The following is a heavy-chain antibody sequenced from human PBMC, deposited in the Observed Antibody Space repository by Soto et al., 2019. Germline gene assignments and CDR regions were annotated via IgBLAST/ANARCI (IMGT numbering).Heavy chain of an antibody. J-gene: IGHJ4*02. CDR2: IYPGDSDT. CDR3: ARRRRDGYKIFDY. CDR1: GYSCTNSW. V-gene: IGHV5-51*01. D-gene: IGHD5-12*01. Sequence: GESLKISCKGSGYSCTNSWIGWVRQMPGKGLEWMGIIYPGDSDTRYSPSFQGQVTFSADKSISTAYLQWSSLKASDTAMYYCARRRRDGYKIFDYWGQGTLVTVSS.